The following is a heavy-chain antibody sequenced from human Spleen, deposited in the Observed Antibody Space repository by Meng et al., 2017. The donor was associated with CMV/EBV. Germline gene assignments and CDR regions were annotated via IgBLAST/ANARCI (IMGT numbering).Heavy chain of an antibody. J-gene: IGHJ2*01. D-gene: IGHD3-22*01. V-gene: IGHV3-72*01. CDR2: SRNNANSHTT. Sequence: HYMDWVRQVPGKGLEWLGRSRNNANSHTTEYAASVKGRIIISRDESKNSLYLQMNSLKTEDTAVYFCVRDTFHFDSSGYPHWYFDLWGRGTLVTVSS. CDR3: VRDTFHFDSSGYPHWYFDL. CDR1: HY.